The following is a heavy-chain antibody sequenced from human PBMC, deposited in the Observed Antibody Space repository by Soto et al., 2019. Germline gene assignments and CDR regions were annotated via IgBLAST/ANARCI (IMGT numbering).Heavy chain of an antibody. CDR1: GGSISSYY. CDR2: IYYSGST. CDR3: ARVYLVGGWYLDY. Sequence: SETLSLTCTVSGGSISSYYWSWIRQPPGKGLEWIGYIYYSGSTNYNPSLKSRVTISVDTSKNQFSLKLSSVTAADTAVYYCARVYLVGGWYLDYWGQGTLVTVSS. V-gene: IGHV4-59*01. D-gene: IGHD6-19*01. J-gene: IGHJ4*02.